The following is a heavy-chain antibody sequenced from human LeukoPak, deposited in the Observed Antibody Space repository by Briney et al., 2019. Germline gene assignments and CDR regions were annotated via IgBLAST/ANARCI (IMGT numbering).Heavy chain of an antibody. D-gene: IGHD6-19*01. Sequence: GASVKVSCKASGYTFTSYGISWVRQAPGQGLEWMGWISAYNGNTNYAQKLQGRVTMTTDTSTSPAYMELRSLRSDDTAVYYCARARAASGWYSVVYYYGMDVWGQGTTVTVSS. J-gene: IGHJ6*02. V-gene: IGHV1-18*01. CDR3: ARARAASGWYSVVYYYGMDV. CDR2: ISAYNGNT. CDR1: GYTFTSYG.